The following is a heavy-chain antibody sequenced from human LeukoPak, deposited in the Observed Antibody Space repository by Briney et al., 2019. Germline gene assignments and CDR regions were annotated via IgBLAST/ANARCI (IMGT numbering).Heavy chain of an antibody. CDR3: ARPSRTGSGWDAFDI. CDR2: IYYSGST. D-gene: IGHD3-22*01. CDR1: GVSISNYY. J-gene: IGHJ3*02. V-gene: IGHV4-59*08. Sequence: AETLSLTCTVSGVSISNYYLSWIRQPPGKELEWIGYIYYSGSTNYNAALVVRVTISVDTYKNPFSPNLRSVTGGDTAMYYCARPSRTGSGWDAFDIWGQGTMVTVSS.